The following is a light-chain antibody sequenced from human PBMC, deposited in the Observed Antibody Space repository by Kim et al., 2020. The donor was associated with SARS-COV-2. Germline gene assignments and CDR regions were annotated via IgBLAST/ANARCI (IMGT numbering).Light chain of an antibody. CDR1: STTNSAGYD. CDR3: QSWDSSLSVWV. J-gene: IGLJ3*02. CDR2: ANS. V-gene: IGLV1-40*01. Sequence: RGTIFCTASSTTNSAGYDVPWYQQLPGTAPKLLIYANSNRPSGIPDRFSGSKSGTSASLGVTGVQAGDEADYYCQSWDSSLSVWVFGGGTKLTVL.